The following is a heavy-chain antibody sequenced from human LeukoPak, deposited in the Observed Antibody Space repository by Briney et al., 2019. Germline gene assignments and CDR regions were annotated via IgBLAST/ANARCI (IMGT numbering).Heavy chain of an antibody. Sequence: ASVKVSCKASGGTFSSYTISWVRQAPGQGLEWMGRIIPILGIANYAQKFQGRVTITADKSTSTAYMELSSLRSKDTAVYYCARGYCSSTSCYLYWFDPWGQGTLVTVSS. CDR2: IIPILGIA. D-gene: IGHD2-2*01. J-gene: IGHJ5*02. V-gene: IGHV1-69*02. CDR1: GGTFSSYT. CDR3: ARGYCSSTSCYLYWFDP.